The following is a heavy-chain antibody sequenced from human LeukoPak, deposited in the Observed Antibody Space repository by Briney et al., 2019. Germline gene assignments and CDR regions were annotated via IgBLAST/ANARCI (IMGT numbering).Heavy chain of an antibody. D-gene: IGHD2-8*01. V-gene: IGHV1-18*01. CDR2: INPNSGGT. J-gene: IGHJ4*02. CDR3: ATDFYLKWY. CDR1: GYTFTSYG. Sequence: ASVKVSCKASGYTFTSYGISWVRQAPGQGLEWMGRINPNSGGTNYAQKFQGRVTMTEDTSTDTAYMELSSLRSEDTAVYYCATDFYLKWYWGQGTLVTVSS.